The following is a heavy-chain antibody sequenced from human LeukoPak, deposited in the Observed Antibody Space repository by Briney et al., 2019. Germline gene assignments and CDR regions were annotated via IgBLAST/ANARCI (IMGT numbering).Heavy chain of an antibody. V-gene: IGHV3-30*04. CDR3: ANPAHTELGDY. CDR2: ISYDGSNK. J-gene: IGHJ4*02. Sequence: GGSLRLSCAASGITFSSYAMHWVRQAPGKGLEGVAVISYDGSNKYYADSVKGRFTISRDNSKNTLYLQMNSLRAEDTAVYYCANPAHTELGDYWGQGTLVTVSS. CDR1: GITFSSYA. D-gene: IGHD6-6*01.